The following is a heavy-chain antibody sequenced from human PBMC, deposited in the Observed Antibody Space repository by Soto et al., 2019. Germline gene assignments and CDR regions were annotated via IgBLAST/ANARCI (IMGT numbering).Heavy chain of an antibody. CDR1: GSLCSSHA. CDR2: ISGSADRT. D-gene: IGHD2-15*01. V-gene: IGHV3-23*01. J-gene: IGHJ5*01. Sequence: GGSLRLSCAASGSLCSSHAMTWVRQAPGKGREWVSAISGSADRTYYAGSAKGRFTISRDNFKDTSYLEMKSLSPEDTAVYYCATAVVVGAWLESWGRATLVTVSS. CDR3: ATAVVVGAWLES.